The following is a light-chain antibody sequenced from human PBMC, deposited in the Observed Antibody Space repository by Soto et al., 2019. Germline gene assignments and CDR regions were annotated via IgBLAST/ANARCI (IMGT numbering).Light chain of an antibody. CDR1: ISNIGAGYA. V-gene: IGLV1-40*01. CDR2: SNT. CDR3: QSFDSSLIAYV. Sequence: QSVLTQPPSVSGAPGHRVTISCTGSISNIGAGYAVHWYQQLPGTAPKLLIYSNTIRPSGVPDRFSGSKSGTSASLAITGLQAEDEADYYCQSFDSSLIAYVFGTGTKVTVL. J-gene: IGLJ1*01.